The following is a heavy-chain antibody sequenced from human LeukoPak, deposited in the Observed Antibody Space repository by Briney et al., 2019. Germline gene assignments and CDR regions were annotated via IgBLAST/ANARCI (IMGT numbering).Heavy chain of an antibody. D-gene: IGHD6-19*01. CDR2: INHSGST. V-gene: IGHV4-34*01. Sequence: SETLSLTCAVYGGSFSGYYWSWIRQPPGKGLEWIGEINHSGSTNYNPSLKSRVTISVDTSKNQFSLKLSSVTAADTAVYYCARGGLAVAGTGARGTGYYYYYGMDVWGQGTTVTVSS. J-gene: IGHJ6*02. CDR3: ARGGLAVAGTGARGTGYYYYYGMDV. CDR1: GGSFSGYY.